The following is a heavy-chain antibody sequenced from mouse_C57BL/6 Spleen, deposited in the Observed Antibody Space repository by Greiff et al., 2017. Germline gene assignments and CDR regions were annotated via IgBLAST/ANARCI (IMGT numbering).Heavy chain of an antibody. CDR2: IDPETGGT. V-gene: IGHV1-15*01. CDR1: GYTFTDYE. J-gene: IGHJ2*01. Sequence: QVQLPQSGAELVRPGASVTLSCKASGYTFTDYEMHWVKQTPVHGLEWIGAIDPETGGTAYNQKFKGKAILTADKSSSTAYMELRSLTSEDSAVYYCTRGGLRDYFDYWGQGTTLTVSS. CDR3: TRGGLRDYFDY. D-gene: IGHD2-2*01.